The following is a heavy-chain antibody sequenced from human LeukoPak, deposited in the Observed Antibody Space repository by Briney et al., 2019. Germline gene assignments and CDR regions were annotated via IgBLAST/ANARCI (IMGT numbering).Heavy chain of an antibody. CDR1: GYTFTGYC. Sequence: ASVKVSCKASGYTFTGYCMHWVRQAPGQGLEWMGWINPNSGGTNYAQKFQGRVTMTRDTSISTAYMELSRLRSDDTAVYYCARRAPGYCSSTSCYPGDYWGQGTLVTVSS. CDR2: INPNSGGT. D-gene: IGHD2-2*03. J-gene: IGHJ4*02. V-gene: IGHV1-2*02. CDR3: ARRAPGYCSSTSCYPGDY.